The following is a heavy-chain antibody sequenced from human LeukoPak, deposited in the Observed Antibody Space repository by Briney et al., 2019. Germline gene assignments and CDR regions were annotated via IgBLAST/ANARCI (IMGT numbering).Heavy chain of an antibody. V-gene: IGHV3-23*01. CDR1: GFTFSSYS. J-gene: IGHJ4*02. Sequence: PGGSLRLSCAASGFTFSSYSMNWVRQAPGKGLEWVSGISGSDGSTYDTDSVKGRFTISRDNSKNTLYLQMNSLRAEDTAVYYCARSGGTYWYWGQGTLVTVSS. CDR3: ARSGGTYWY. CDR2: ISGSDGST. D-gene: IGHD1-26*01.